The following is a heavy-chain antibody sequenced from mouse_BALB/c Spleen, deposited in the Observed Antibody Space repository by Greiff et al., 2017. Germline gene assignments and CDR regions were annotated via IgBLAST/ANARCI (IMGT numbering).Heavy chain of an antibody. Sequence: VQVVESGPGLVAPSQSLSITCTVSGFSLSRYSVHWVRQPPGKGLEWLGMIWGGGSTDYNSALKSRLSISKDNSKSQVFLKMNSLQTDDTAMYYCARNFCTTAPFAYWGQGTLVTVSA. D-gene: IGHD1-2*01. CDR3: ARNFCTTAPFAY. V-gene: IGHV2-6-4*01. CDR1: GFSLSRYS. CDR2: IWGGGST. J-gene: IGHJ3*01.